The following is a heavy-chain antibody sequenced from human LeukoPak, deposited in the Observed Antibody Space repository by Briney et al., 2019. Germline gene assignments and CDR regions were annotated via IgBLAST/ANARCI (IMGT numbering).Heavy chain of an antibody. J-gene: IGHJ2*01. CDR3: ATYRTRFIYWYFDL. Sequence: SETLSLTCTVSGGSISSSSYYWGWIRQPPGEGLEWIGSIYYSGSTYYNPSLKSRVSLSVDTSKNQFSLELSSVTAADTAVYYCATYRTRFIYWYFDLWGRGTLVTVSS. CDR1: GGSISSSSYY. V-gene: IGHV4-39*07. D-gene: IGHD2-2*01. CDR2: IYYSGST.